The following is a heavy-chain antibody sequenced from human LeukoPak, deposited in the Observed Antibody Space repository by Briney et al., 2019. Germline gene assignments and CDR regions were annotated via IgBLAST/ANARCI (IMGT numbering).Heavy chain of an antibody. V-gene: IGHV3-23*01. J-gene: IGHJ4*02. CDR1: GFTFSTYA. D-gene: IGHD3-22*01. CDR3: GKHDSSSDY. Sequence: GGSLRLSCAASGFTFSTYAVNWVRQAPGKGLEWVSAISSSGGTTYYADSVKGRFSISRDNSKNTLYLQMNTLTAEDTAVYYCGKHDSSSDYWGQGTLVTVSS. CDR2: ISSSGGTT.